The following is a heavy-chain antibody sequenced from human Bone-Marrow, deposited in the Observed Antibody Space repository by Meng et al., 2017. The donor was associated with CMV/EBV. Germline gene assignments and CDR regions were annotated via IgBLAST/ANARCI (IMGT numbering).Heavy chain of an antibody. V-gene: IGHV3-53*01. J-gene: IGHJ4*02. D-gene: IGHD1-20*01. CDR3: AKDSSYNWNLIFDY. Sequence: GGSLRLSCAASGFTVSSNYMSWVRQAPGKGLEWVSVIYSGGSTYYADSVKGRFTISRDNSKNTLYLQMNSLRAEDTALYYCAKDSSYNWNLIFDYWGQGTLVTVSS. CDR1: GFTVSSNY. CDR2: IYSGGST.